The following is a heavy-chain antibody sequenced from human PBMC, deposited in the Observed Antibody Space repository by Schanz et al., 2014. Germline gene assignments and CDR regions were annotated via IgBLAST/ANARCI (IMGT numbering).Heavy chain of an antibody. D-gene: IGHD5-12*01. V-gene: IGHV3-7*04. CDR1: GFTFSGSA. CDR3: VSEYRCGY. Sequence: EVQLVESGGGLVQPGGSRILSCAASGFTFSGSAMHWVRQASGKGLEWVASTNEDGHEKSYVDSVQGRFTISRDNARNSVYLQMNTLRAEDTALYYCVSEYRCGYWGQGTLVTVSA. CDR2: TNEDGHEK. J-gene: IGHJ4*02.